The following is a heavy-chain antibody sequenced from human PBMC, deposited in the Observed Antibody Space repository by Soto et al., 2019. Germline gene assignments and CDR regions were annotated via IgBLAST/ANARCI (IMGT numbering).Heavy chain of an antibody. Sequence: LGESLKISCKGSGYSFTSYWISCVRQMPGKGLEWMGRIDPSDSYTNYSPSFQGHVTISADKSISTAYLQWSSLKASDTAMYYCARHGPLGVRWFDPWGQGTLVTVSS. CDR3: ARHGPLGVRWFDP. CDR2: IDPSDSYT. J-gene: IGHJ5*02. CDR1: GYSFTSYW. V-gene: IGHV5-10-1*01. D-gene: IGHD3-10*01.